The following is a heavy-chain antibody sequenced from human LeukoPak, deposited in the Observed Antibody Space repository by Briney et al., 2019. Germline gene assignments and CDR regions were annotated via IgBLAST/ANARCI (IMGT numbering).Heavy chain of an antibody. D-gene: IGHD3-16*01. CDR2: INPSGGST. CDR3: ARDQIGPLGDYYFDY. V-gene: IGHV1-46*01. Sequence: ASVKVSCKASGYIFTKNYMHWVRQAPGQGLEWIGIINPSGGSTSYAQKFQGRVTMTRDTSTSTVYMELSSLRSEDTAVYYCARDQIGPLGDYYFDYWGQGTLVTVSS. CDR1: GYIFTKNY. J-gene: IGHJ4*02.